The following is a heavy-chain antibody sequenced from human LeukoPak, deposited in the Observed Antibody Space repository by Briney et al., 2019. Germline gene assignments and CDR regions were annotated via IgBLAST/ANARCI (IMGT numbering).Heavy chain of an antibody. D-gene: IGHD5-18*01. CDR3: ARVRGYSSGALGY. J-gene: IGHJ4*01. V-gene: IGHV1-2*02. Sequence: GSVQDSCKASGYTFTGYYMHWLRPATGQGLEWMGWINPNSCGTHSAQKFQGRVTMTRDTSISTAYMELSRLRSDDTAVYYCARVRGYSSGALGYWGQGPLVTVSS. CDR2: INPNSCGT. CDR1: GYTFTGYY.